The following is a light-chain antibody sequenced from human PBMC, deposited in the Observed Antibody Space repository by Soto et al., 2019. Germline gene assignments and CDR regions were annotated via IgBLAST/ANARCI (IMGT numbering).Light chain of an antibody. Sequence: QSVLTQPPSASGTPGQRVTISCSGSSSNIGSNTVNWYQQLPGTAPKLLIYSNNQRPSGVPDRCSGSKSGTSAALAISGRQSEDEDDYYCAAWDDSLNGVVFGGGTKVTVL. CDR1: SSNIGSNT. J-gene: IGLJ2*01. V-gene: IGLV1-44*01. CDR2: SNN. CDR3: AAWDDSLNGVV.